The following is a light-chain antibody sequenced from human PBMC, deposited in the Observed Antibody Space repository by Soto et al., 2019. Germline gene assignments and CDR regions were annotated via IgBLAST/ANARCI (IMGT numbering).Light chain of an antibody. V-gene: IGLV1-47*01. J-gene: IGLJ2*01. CDR2: KND. Sequence: QSVLTQPPSASGTPGQRVTISCSGGRSNIGSNYVYWYQQFPGTAPKLLIFKNDQRPSGVPDRFSGYKSGTSASLAISGLRCEDEADFYCTTWDDTLRSVVFGGGTKLTVL. CDR1: RSNIGSNY. CDR3: TTWDDTLRSVV.